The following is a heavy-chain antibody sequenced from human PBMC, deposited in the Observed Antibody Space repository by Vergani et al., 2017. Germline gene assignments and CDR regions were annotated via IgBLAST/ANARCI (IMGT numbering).Heavy chain of an antibody. CDR2: IYTSGST. CDR3: ARDRDSSSSYYYYGMDV. V-gene: IGHV4-61*02. D-gene: IGHD6-13*01. CDR1: CGSISSGSYY. Sequence: QVQLQESGPGLVKPSQTLSLTCTVSCGSISSGSYYWSWIRQPAGKGLEWIGRIYTSGSTNYNPSLKRRVTISVDTSKNQFSLKLSSVTAADTAVYYCARDRDSSSSYYYYGMDVWGQGTTVTVSS. J-gene: IGHJ6*02.